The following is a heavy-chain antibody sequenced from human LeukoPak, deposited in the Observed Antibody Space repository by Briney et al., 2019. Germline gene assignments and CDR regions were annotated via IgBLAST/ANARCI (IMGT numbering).Heavy chain of an antibody. CDR2: ISGSGGST. Sequence: SGGSLRLSCAASGFTFSSYAMSWVRQAPGKGLEWVSAISGSGGSTYYADSVKGRFTISRDNPKNTPYLQMNSLRAEDTAVYYCAKELAVAGTFDYWGQGTPVTVSS. CDR1: GFTFSSYA. J-gene: IGHJ4*02. D-gene: IGHD6-19*01. V-gene: IGHV3-23*01. CDR3: AKELAVAGTFDY.